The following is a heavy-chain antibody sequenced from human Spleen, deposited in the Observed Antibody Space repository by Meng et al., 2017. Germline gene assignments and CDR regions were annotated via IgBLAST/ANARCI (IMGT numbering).Heavy chain of an antibody. CDR2: INHSGST. CDR3: ARGPTTMAHDFDY. D-gene: IGHD4-11*01. J-gene: IGHJ4*02. V-gene: IGHV4-34*01. CDR1: GGSLSDSY. Sequence: VQLKQVGRILLNLEDPLTLPGVVPGGSLSDSYWSWIRPPPGKGLEWIGEINHSGSTNYNPALESRATLSVDTSQNNLSLKLSSVTAADSAVYYCARGPTTMAHDFDYWGQGTLVTVSS.